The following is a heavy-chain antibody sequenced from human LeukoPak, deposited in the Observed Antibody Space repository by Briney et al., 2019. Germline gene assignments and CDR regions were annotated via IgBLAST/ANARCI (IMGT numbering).Heavy chain of an antibody. Sequence: GASVTVSCKASGYTFTGYYLHWVRQAPGQGPEWMGWINPNSGGTNYAQKFQGWVIMTRDTSISTAYMELSRLRSDDTAVYYCATSGTTESAFDIWGQGTLVTVSS. V-gene: IGHV1-2*04. J-gene: IGHJ3*02. CDR2: INPNSGGT. CDR3: ATSGTTESAFDI. D-gene: IGHD1-7*01. CDR1: GYTFTGYY.